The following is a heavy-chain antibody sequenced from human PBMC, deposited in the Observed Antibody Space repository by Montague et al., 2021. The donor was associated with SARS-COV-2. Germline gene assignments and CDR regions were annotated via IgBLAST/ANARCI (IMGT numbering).Heavy chain of an antibody. Sequence: SETLSLTRTVSGYSISSGYYWGCIRHPPAKALAWIESINHSRSTYYNPSLKRRVTILVDTSKNQFSLQLNSVTAADTAVYYFARSQDCSTTNCHFDYWGQGTLVTVS. D-gene: IGHD2-2*01. CDR3: ARSQDCSTTNCHFDY. J-gene: IGHJ4*02. V-gene: IGHV4-38-2*02. CDR2: INHSRST. CDR1: GYSISSGYY.